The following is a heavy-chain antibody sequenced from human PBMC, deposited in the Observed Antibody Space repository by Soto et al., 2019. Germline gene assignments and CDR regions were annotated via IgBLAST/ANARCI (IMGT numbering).Heavy chain of an antibody. CDR1: GYSFTSYW. Sequence: GESLKISCRGSGYSFTSYWIGWARQLPGKGLEGMGIIYTGDSDTRYSPSFQGQVTISADKSISTAYLQWSSLKASDTAMYYCANPSIVGAGYRWGQGTMVTVSS. J-gene: IGHJ3*01. V-gene: IGHV5-51*01. CDR2: IYTGDSDT. CDR3: ANPSIVGAGYR. D-gene: IGHD1-26*01.